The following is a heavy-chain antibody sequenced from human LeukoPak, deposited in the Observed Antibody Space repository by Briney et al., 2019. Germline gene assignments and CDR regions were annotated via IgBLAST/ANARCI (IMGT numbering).Heavy chain of an antibody. CDR1: GGSFSGYY. J-gene: IGHJ4*02. CDR3: ARGYRIRGQQLTYEFDY. V-gene: IGHV4-34*01. CDR2: INHSGST. Sequence: SETLSLTCAVYGGSFSGYYWSWIRQPPGKGLEWIGEINHSGSTNYNPSLKSRVTISVDTSKNQFSLKLSSVTAADTAVYYCARGYRIRGQQLTYEFDYWGQGTLVTVSS. D-gene: IGHD6-13*01.